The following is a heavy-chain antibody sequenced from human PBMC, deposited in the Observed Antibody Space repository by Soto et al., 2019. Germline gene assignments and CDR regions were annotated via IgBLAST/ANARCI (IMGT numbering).Heavy chain of an antibody. Sequence: GGSLRLSCVASGFSVSTNYMSWVRQAPGKGLEWVSLFHSGGSTYYADSVKGRFTISRDNSKNTLYLQMNTLRAEDTAVYYCARDRIPNDAFDLWGQGTMVTVSS. CDR2: FHSGGST. V-gene: IGHV3-53*01. CDR3: ARDRIPNDAFDL. J-gene: IGHJ3*01. CDR1: GFSVSTNY.